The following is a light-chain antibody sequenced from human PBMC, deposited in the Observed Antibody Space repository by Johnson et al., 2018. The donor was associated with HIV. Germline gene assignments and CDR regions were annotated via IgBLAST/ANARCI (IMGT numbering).Light chain of an antibody. CDR3: GAWDSGLTAHFV. J-gene: IGLJ1*01. Sequence: QPVLTQPPSVSAAPGQRVTISCSGNNSNIGYNSVSWYQQVPGTAPKLLIYENKKRPSGIADRFSASKSGTSATLDITGLQTGDEADYSCGAWDSGLTAHFVFGSGTTITVL. CDR2: ENK. V-gene: IGLV1-51*02. CDR1: NSNIGYNS.